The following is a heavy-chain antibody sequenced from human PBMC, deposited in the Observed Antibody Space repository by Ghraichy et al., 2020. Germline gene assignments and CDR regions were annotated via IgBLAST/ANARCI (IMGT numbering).Heavy chain of an antibody. D-gene: IGHD4-17*01. J-gene: IGHJ4*02. CDR2: IDWDDDK. CDR1: GFSLSTSGMC. V-gene: IGHV2-70*01. CDR3: ARMQSDYGDHGGADY. Sequence: SGPTLVKPTQTLTLTCTFSGFSLSTSGMCVSWIRQPPGKALEWLALIDWDDDKYYSTSLKTRLTISKDTSKNQVVLTMTNMDPVDTATYYCARMQSDYGDHGGADYWGQGTLVTVSS.